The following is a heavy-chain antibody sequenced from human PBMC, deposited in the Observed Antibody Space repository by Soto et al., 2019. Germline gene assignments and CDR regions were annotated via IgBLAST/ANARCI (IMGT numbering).Heavy chain of an antibody. Sequence: EVQLVESGGDLVQPGGFLRLSCATSGFTFSRYWMHWVRQVPGKGLVWVSRINSDGSSISYSDSVKGRFTISRDNAKNTLYLQRNSLRVEDMAVYYCARLPVDTITSLAYWGQGTLVTVSS. J-gene: IGHJ4*02. CDR2: INSDGSSI. CDR3: ARLPVDTITSLAY. CDR1: GFTFSRYW. D-gene: IGHD3-3*01. V-gene: IGHV3-74*01.